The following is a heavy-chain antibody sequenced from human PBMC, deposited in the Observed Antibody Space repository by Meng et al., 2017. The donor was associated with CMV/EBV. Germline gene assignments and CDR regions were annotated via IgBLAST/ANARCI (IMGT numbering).Heavy chain of an antibody. CDR1: GFTFSSYS. CDR3: ARDSPGRYCSGGSCYYYYYGMDV. J-gene: IGHJ6*02. Sequence: GESLKISCAASGFTFSSYSMNWVRQAPGKGLEWVSYISSSSSTIYYVDSVKGRFTISRDNAKNSLYLQMNSLRAEDTAVYYCARDSPGRYCSGGSCYYYYYGMDVWGQGTTVTVSS. D-gene: IGHD2-15*01. V-gene: IGHV3-48*04. CDR2: ISSSSSTI.